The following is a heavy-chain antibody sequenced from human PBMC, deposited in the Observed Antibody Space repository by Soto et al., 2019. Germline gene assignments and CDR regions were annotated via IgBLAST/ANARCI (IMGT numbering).Heavy chain of an antibody. CDR3: AKDEFDSLMATIFYYFDY. J-gene: IGHJ4*02. Sequence: EVQLLESGGGLVQPGGSLRLSCAASGFTFSSYAMSWVRQAPGKGLEWVSAISGSGGSTYYADSVKGRFTISRDNSKNTLYLQMNSLRAEDTAVYYCAKDEFDSLMATIFYYFDYWGQGTLVTVSS. V-gene: IGHV3-23*01. CDR2: ISGSGGST. CDR1: GFTFSSYA. D-gene: IGHD3-9*01.